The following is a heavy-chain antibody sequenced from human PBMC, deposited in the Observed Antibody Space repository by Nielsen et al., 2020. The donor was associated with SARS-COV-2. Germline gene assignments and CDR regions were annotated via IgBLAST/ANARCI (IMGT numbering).Heavy chain of an antibody. J-gene: IGHJ4*02. CDR1: GFTFSSYG. D-gene: IGHD5-18*01. CDR3: AKEGLWLNYFDY. V-gene: IGHV3-30*18. Sequence: SLKISCAASGFTFSSYGMHWVRQAPGKGLEWVAVISYDGSNKYYADPVKGRFTISRDNSKNTLYLQMNSLRAEDTAVYYCAKEGLWLNYFDYWGQGTLVTVSS. CDR2: ISYDGSNK.